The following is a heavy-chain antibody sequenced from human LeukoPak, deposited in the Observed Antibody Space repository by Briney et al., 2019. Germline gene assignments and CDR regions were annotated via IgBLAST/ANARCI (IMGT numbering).Heavy chain of an antibody. J-gene: IGHJ4*02. CDR1: GYTFTSYG. V-gene: IGHV1-18*01. D-gene: IGHD4-17*01. CDR3: AREYTVTSPWKY. CDR2: ISAYNGDT. Sequence: ASVKVSYKASGYTFTSYGISWVRQAPGQGLEWMGWISAYNGDTNYAQQLQGRVAMTTDTSTSTAYMELRSLSSDDTAVYYCAREYTVTSPWKYWGQGTLVTVSS.